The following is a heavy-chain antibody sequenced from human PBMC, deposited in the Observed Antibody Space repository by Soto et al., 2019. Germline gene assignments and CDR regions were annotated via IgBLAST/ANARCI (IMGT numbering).Heavy chain of an antibody. J-gene: IGHJ6*02. D-gene: IGHD3-22*01. CDR2: IDPSDSYT. CDR3: ARKPDSSGHPHYYYYYGMDV. Sequence: GESLKISCKGSGYSFTSYWISWVRQMPGKGLEWMGMIDPSDSYTNYSPSFQGHVTISADKSISTAYLQWSSLKASDTAMYYCARKPDSSGHPHYYYYYGMDVWGQGTTVTVSS. CDR1: GYSFTSYW. V-gene: IGHV5-10-1*01.